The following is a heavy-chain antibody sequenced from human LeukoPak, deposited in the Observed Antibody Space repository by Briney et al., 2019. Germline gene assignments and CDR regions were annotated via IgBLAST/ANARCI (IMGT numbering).Heavy chain of an antibody. D-gene: IGHD3-16*02. CDR2: VFYSGST. J-gene: IGHJ4*01. V-gene: IGHV4-59*01. CDR1: VGYISSYY. CDR3: ASGTVSGVIAPHSFHY. Sequence: SETLSLTCAVSVGYISSYYWTWIRQSPGKGLEWIGXVFYSGSTNYNPSLKSRVTISIDTSKNHFSLKLTSVTAADTAVYFCASGTVSGVIAPHSFHYWGRGTLVTVSS.